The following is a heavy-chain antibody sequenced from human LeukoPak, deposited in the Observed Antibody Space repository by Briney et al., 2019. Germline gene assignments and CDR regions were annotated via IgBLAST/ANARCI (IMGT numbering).Heavy chain of an antibody. CDR1: GLTFSSYS. D-gene: IGHD6-13*01. CDR3: ANDAKKPQQHPDY. V-gene: IGHV3-23*01. Sequence: GGSLRLSCAASGLTFSSYSMCWVRQAPGKGLEWVSAISGSGGSTYYADSVKGRFTISRDNSKNTLYLQMNSLRAEDTAVYCFANDAKKPQQHPDYWGQGTLVTVSS. J-gene: IGHJ4*02. CDR2: ISGSGGST.